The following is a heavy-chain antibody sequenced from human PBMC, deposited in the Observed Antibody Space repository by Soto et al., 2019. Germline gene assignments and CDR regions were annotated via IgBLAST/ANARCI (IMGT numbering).Heavy chain of an antibody. CDR1: GGTFSSYA. Sequence: QVQLVQSGAEVKKPGSSVKVSCKASGGTFSSYAISWVRQAPGQGLEWMGGIIPIFGTANYAQKFQGRVTITADKSTSTAYMELSSLRSEDTAVYYCARDAYCGGDCYNIGPLDLWGRGTLVTVSS. V-gene: IGHV1-69*06. D-gene: IGHD2-21*02. CDR3: ARDAYCGGDCYNIGPLDL. J-gene: IGHJ2*01. CDR2: IIPIFGTA.